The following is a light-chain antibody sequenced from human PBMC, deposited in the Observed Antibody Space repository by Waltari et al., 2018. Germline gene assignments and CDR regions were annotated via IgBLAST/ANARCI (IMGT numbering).Light chain of an antibody. CDR3: SSYTSSSAVV. J-gene: IGLJ2*01. CDR2: DVS. Sequence: QSALTQPASVSGSTGQPTTISCTGTSSDVGGYNYVSWYQQHPGKAPKLMIYDVSNRPSGVSNLFSGSKSCNPTSLTISGLQAEDQADYYCSSYTSSSAVVFGGGTKLTVL. CDR1: SSDVGGYNY. V-gene: IGLV2-14*03.